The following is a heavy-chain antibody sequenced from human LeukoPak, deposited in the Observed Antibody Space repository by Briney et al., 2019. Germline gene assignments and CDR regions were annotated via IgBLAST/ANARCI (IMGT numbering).Heavy chain of an antibody. J-gene: IGHJ4*02. Sequence: GGSLRLSCAASGFTFSSYGMHWVRQAPGQGLGWVAFIRYDGSNKYYADSVKGRFTISRDNSKNTLYLQMNGLRAEDTAVYYCAKVHYYDSSGYNEGLDYWGQGTLVTVSS. V-gene: IGHV3-30*02. CDR2: IRYDGSNK. CDR1: GFTFSSYG. D-gene: IGHD3-22*01. CDR3: AKVHYYDSSGYNEGLDY.